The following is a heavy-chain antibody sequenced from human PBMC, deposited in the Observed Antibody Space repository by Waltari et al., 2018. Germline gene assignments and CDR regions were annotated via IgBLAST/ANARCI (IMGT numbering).Heavy chain of an antibody. J-gene: IGHJ6*02. CDR1: GGTFRTNA. D-gene: IGHD2-21*02. Sequence: QVQLVQSGAEVKKPGSTVKVSWKASGGTFRTNAIGGVRQAPGPGLERMGGIIPILGIANYAQKFQGRVTITADKSTSTAYMELSSLRSEDTAVYYCARDGDSTGRYGMDVWGQGTTVTVSS. CDR3: ARDGDSTGRYGMDV. CDR2: IIPILGIA. V-gene: IGHV1-69*10.